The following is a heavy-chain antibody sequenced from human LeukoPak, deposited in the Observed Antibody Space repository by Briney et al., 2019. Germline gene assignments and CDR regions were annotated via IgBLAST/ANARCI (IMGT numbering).Heavy chain of an antibody. V-gene: IGHV3-74*01. D-gene: IGHD3/OR15-3a*01. CDR1: GLSFSNYW. Sequence: GESLRLSCEASGLSFSNYWMHWVRQAPGEGLVWVSRIKSDGRGTNYAASVKGRFTNSRDNAKNTLYLQMNSLRAEDTAVYFCAGVLIFRFGAFEMWGQGTMVTAST. CDR2: IKSDGRGT. CDR3: AGVLIFRFGAFEM. J-gene: IGHJ3*02.